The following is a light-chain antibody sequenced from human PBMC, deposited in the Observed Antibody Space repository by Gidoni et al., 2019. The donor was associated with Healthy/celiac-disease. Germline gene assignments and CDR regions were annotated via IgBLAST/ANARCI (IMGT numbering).Light chain of an antibody. Sequence: EIVLTQSPGTLSLSPGERATLSCRASQSVSSSYLAWYQQKPGQAPRLLIYGASSRATGIPDRFSGSGSGTDFTLTISRLGPEDFAVYYCQQYGSSGWTFGQXTKVEIK. J-gene: IGKJ1*01. V-gene: IGKV3-20*01. CDR2: GAS. CDR1: QSVSSSY. CDR3: QQYGSSGWT.